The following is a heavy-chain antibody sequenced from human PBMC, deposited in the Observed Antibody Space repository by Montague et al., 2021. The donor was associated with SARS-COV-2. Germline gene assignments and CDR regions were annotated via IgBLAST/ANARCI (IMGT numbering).Heavy chain of an antibody. V-gene: IGHV3-48*03. CDR3: ASDSGIEIPGDYYSMDV. Sequence: SLRLSCAASGFTFSSYEMNWVRQAPGKGLEWVSYISSSGCTIYYADSVKGRFTISRDNAKNSLYLQMNSLRAEDTAIYYCASDSGIEIPGDYYSMDVWGQGTTVTVSS. D-gene: IGHD5-24*01. CDR1: GFTFSSYE. J-gene: IGHJ6*02. CDR2: ISSSGCTI.